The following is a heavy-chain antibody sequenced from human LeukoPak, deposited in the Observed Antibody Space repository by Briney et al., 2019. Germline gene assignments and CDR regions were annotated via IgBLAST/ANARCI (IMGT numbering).Heavy chain of an antibody. V-gene: IGHV4-61*08. CDR2: VYYSGST. D-gene: IGHD5-18*01. J-gene: IGHJ4*02. CDR1: GGSISSGGYY. CDR3: ARTINGYSYGYPVDY. Sequence: SQTLSLTCTVSGGSISSGGYYWSWIRQHPGTGLEWIGYVYYSGSTNYNPSLKSRVTISVDTSKNQFSLKLSSVTAADTAVYYCARTINGYSYGYPVDYWGQGTLVTVSS.